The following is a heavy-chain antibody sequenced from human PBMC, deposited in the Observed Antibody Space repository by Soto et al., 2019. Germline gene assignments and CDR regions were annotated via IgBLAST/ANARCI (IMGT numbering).Heavy chain of an antibody. V-gene: IGHV1-18*01. CDR3: AREGRQWLTTGAFDI. Sequence: QVQLVQSGAEVKKPGASVKVSCKASGYTFTSYGISWVRQAPGQGLEWMAWISAYNGNTNYAQKLQGRVTMTTDTSKXTAYMELRSLRSDDTAVYYCAREGRQWLTTGAFDIWGQGTMVTVSS. CDR1: GYTFTSYG. J-gene: IGHJ3*02. D-gene: IGHD6-19*01. CDR2: ISAYNGNT.